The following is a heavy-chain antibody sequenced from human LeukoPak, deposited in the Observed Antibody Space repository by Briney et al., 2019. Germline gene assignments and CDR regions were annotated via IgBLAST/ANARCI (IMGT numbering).Heavy chain of an antibody. D-gene: IGHD4-17*01. CDR1: GLIFSNYA. CDR2: ITDSGRKT. CDR3: AKITKATTPNY. V-gene: IGHV3-23*01. Sequence: GGSLRLSCAASGLIFSNYAMNWVRQASGKGLEWVSGITDSGRKTYYADSVKGRFSIPRDNSKNTVYLQMSDLRAEDTAVYYCAKITKATTPNYWGQGTLVTVSS. J-gene: IGHJ4*02.